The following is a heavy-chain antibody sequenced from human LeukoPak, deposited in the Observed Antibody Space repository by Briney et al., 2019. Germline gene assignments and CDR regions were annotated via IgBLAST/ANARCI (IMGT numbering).Heavy chain of an antibody. Sequence: ASAKVSCKASGYTFTTSDINWVRQATGQGLEWMGWMNPNSGKTGSAQKFQGRLTMTKNTSTTTAYMEVTGLRFEDTAIYYCARGRPGPAGAGTYDFWGQGTLITVSS. CDR3: ARGRPGPAGAGTYDF. CDR2: MNPNSGKT. CDR1: GYTFTTSD. V-gene: IGHV1-8*01. D-gene: IGHD6-13*01. J-gene: IGHJ4*02.